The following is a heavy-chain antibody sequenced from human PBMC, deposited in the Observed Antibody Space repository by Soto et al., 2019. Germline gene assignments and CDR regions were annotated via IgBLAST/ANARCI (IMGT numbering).Heavy chain of an antibody. CDR3: ARASPGYCSSNSCYTVPPGGPFDT. J-gene: IGHJ5*02. D-gene: IGHD2-2*02. V-gene: IGHV4-34*01. CDR1: GGSFSGYY. Sequence: PSETLSLTCAVYGGSFSGYYWSWIRQPPGKGLEWIGEINHSGSTNYNPSLKSRVTISVDTSKNQFSLKLTSVTAADTAVYYCARASPGYCSSNSCYTVPPGGPFDTWGQGTLVTVSS. CDR2: INHSGST.